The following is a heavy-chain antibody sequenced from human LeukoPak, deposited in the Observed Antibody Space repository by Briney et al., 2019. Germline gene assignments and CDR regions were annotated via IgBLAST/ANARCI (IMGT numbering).Heavy chain of an antibody. Sequence: GGSLRLSCAASGFTFSSYAMSWVRQAPGKGLEWVSAISGSGGSTYYADSVKGRFTISRDNSKNTLYLQMNSLRAEDTAVYYCAKAVSTYLSMIGGDAFDIWGQGTMVTVSS. J-gene: IGHJ3*02. V-gene: IGHV3-23*01. CDR2: ISGSGGST. CDR1: GFTFSSYA. CDR3: AKAVSTYLSMIGGDAFDI. D-gene: IGHD3-22*01.